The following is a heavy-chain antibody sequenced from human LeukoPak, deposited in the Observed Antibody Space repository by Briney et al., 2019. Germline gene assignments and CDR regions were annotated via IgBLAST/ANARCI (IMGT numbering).Heavy chain of an antibody. CDR2: ISCRGGST. Sequence: TGRSLRLSSAASGFFVSRYAVSWVRRAPKRGRGWVSTISCRGGSTYYADSVEGRLTLSRGNSKNTVYRQMNRLQAADTGVDYCARARSCINAVCHRDLDYWGQGTLVTVSS. CDR3: ARARSCINAVCHRDLDY. J-gene: IGHJ4*02. CDR1: GFFVSRYA. D-gene: IGHD2-8*01. V-gene: IGHV3-23*01.